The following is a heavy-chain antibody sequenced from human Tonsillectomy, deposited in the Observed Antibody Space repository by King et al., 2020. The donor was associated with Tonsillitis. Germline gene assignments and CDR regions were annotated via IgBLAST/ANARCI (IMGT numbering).Heavy chain of an antibody. J-gene: IGHJ4*02. CDR1: GGSISSSDQY. CDR2: MYYSGTI. CDR3: ARSVRGSFDY. D-gene: IGHD1-26*01. Sequence: QLQESGPGVVKPSETLSLTCTVSGGSISSSDQYWAWIRQPPGKGLEWIGYMYYSGTIFYNPSLKSRITISGGTSENRFSLQLSSVTAADTAVYFCARSVRGSFDYWGQGALVTVSS. V-gene: IGHV4-39*01.